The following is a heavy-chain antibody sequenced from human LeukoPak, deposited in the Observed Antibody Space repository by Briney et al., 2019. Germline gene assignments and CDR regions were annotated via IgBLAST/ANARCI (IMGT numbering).Heavy chain of an antibody. V-gene: IGHV1-8*01. J-gene: IGHJ4*02. CDR3: ARGELSYGGNPAY. CDR2: MNPNNGNA. Sequence: ASVKVSCKASGYTFTNYDINWVRQATGQGLEWMGWMNPNNGNAGYAQKFQGRVTMTRSTSISTAYMELSSLRSEDTAVYYCARGELSYGGNPAYWGQGTLVTVTS. CDR1: GYTFTNYD. D-gene: IGHD4-23*01.